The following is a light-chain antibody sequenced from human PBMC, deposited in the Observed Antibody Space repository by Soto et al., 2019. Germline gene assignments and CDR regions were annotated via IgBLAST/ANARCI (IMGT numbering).Light chain of an antibody. CDR1: QGVSVS. Sequence: EIVLTQSPDTLTLSPGERATLSCRASQGVSVSLAWYQQKLGQAPRLLIYDASNRAPGIPARFSGSGSGTDFTLTITSLEPEDFAVYYCQQRSNWPSFGGGTKVEIK. V-gene: IGKV3-11*01. J-gene: IGKJ4*01. CDR2: DAS. CDR3: QQRSNWPS.